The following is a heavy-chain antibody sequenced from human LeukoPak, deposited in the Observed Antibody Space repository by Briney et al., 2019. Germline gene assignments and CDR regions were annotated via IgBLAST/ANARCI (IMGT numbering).Heavy chain of an antibody. V-gene: IGHV4-34*01. Sequence: SETLSLTCAVYGGSFSGYYWSWIRQPPGKGLEWIGEINHSGSTNYNPSLKSRVTISVDTSKNQFSLKLSSVTAADTAVYYCARGDNWNDPGDYWGQGTLVTVSS. J-gene: IGHJ4*02. CDR2: INHSGST. CDR3: ARGDNWNDPGDY. CDR1: GGSFSGYY. D-gene: IGHD1-20*01.